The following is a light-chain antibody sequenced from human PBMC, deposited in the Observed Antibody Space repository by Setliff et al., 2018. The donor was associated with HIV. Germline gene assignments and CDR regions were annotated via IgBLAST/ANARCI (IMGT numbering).Light chain of an antibody. V-gene: IGLV2-14*03. CDR3: CSYARGSTYV. CDR2: DVS. Sequence: SALTQPASVSGSPGQSITISCTGTSSDIGRYNYVSWYQQYPGRGPTLVIFDVSERPSGVSNRFSGSKSGNTASLIISGLQPDDEADYYCCSYARGSTYVFGSGTKVTV. CDR1: SSDIGRYNY. J-gene: IGLJ1*01.